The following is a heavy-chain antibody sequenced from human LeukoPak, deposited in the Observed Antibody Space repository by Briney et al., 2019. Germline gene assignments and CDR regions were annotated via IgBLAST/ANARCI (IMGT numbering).Heavy chain of an antibody. J-gene: IGHJ6*03. V-gene: IGHV4-61*02. D-gene: IGHD1-7*01. CDR3: TTATGTNYYYYMGV. Sequence: SETLSLTCTVSGGSISSSGRYHWNWIRQPAGKGLEWIGRIYTSGITNYNPSLKSRVTIAIDTSKNQFSLRLSSVTAADTAVYYCTTATGTNYYYYMGVWGKGTTVIVSS. CDR1: GGSISSSGRYH. CDR2: IYTSGIT.